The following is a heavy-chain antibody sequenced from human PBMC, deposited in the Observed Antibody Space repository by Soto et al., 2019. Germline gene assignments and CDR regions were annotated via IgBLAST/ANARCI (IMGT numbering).Heavy chain of an antibody. CDR3: VRDGTKTLRDWFDP. CDR2: IYATGTT. D-gene: IGHD1-1*01. J-gene: IGHJ5*02. V-gene: IGHV4-4*07. Sequence: PCETLSLTCTVCGDAISGFYGSLIRKSAGKGLEWIGRIYATGTTDYNPSLKSRVMMSVDTSKKQFSLKLRSVTAADTAVYYCVRDGTKTLRDWFDPWGQGISVTVSS. CDR1: GDAISGFY.